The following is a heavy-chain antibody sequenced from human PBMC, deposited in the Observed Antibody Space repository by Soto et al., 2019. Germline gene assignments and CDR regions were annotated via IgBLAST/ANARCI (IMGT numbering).Heavy chain of an antibody. J-gene: IGHJ4*02. CDR2: INHSGST. Sequence: SETLSLTCAVYGGSFSGYYWSWIRQPPGKGLEWIGEINHSGSTNYNPSLKSRVTISVDTSKNQFSLKLSSVTAADTAVYYCARGYSSSFISDFLFDYWGQGTLVTVSS. CDR3: ARGYSSSFISDFLFDY. D-gene: IGHD6-13*01. V-gene: IGHV4-34*01. CDR1: GGSFSGYY.